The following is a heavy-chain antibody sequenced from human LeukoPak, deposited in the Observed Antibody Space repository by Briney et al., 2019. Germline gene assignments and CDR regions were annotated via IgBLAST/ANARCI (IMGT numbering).Heavy chain of an antibody. Sequence: GGSLRLSCAASGFTLSSLAMHWVRQAPGKGLEWVSSSGTRSGTKYYADSVMGRFTISRDSAMNSVSLQINSLRAEDTAVYYCASTVTNDYYYYYYMDVWGKGTTVTVSS. D-gene: IGHD4-11*01. CDR3: ASTVTNDYYYYYYMDV. V-gene: IGHV3-21*01. J-gene: IGHJ6*03. CDR2: SGTRSGTK. CDR1: GFTLSSLA.